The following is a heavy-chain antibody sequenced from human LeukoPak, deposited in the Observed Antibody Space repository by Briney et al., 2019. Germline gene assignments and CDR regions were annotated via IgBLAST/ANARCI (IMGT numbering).Heavy chain of an antibody. V-gene: IGHV4-38-2*01. J-gene: IGHJ4*02. CDR2: IYHSGST. D-gene: IGHD1-26*01. CDR3: ARCVGAATTSHVDY. CDR1: GYFISSDYY. Sequence: PSETLSLTCAVSGYFISSDYYWCWIRQPPGKGQEWIGSIYHSGSTDYNQSLKSRVTISVDTAKNQFSLQLNSLSAADTAVYYCARCVGAATTSHVDYWGQGTLVTVSS.